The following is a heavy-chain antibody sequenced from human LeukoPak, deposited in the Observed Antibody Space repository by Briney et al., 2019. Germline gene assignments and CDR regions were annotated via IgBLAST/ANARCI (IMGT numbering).Heavy chain of an antibody. CDR3: ARDSLYCSSTNCYGDY. CDR1: GYTFINYG. V-gene: IGHV1-8*01. D-gene: IGHD2-2*01. J-gene: IGHJ4*02. CDR2: LNPNSGDT. Sequence: ASVKVSCKSSGYTFINYGISWVRQAPGQGLEWMGWLNPNSGDTGFAQKFQGRVTMTRNTSISTAYMELSSLTSEDTAVYYCARDSLYCSSTNCYGDYWGQGTLVTVSS.